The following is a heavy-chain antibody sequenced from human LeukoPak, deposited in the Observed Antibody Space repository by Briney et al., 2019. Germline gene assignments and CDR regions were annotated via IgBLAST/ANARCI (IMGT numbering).Heavy chain of an antibody. D-gene: IGHD1-14*01. Sequence: ASVKVSCKASGYSFTSYNIHWVRQAPGQRLEWMGWINPGNGNTKYSQEFQGRVTLTRDTSATTAYLEVSSLRPEDMAVYYCARERGIRDAFDFWGQGTMVTVSS. CDR2: INPGNGNT. CDR1: GYSFTSYN. CDR3: ARERGIRDAFDF. J-gene: IGHJ3*01. V-gene: IGHV1-3*03.